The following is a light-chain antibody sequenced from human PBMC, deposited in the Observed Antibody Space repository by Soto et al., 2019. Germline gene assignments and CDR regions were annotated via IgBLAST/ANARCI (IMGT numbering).Light chain of an antibody. CDR3: CSYAGNVD. Sequence: QSALTQPASVSGSPGQSITISCTGTSSDVGSDNLVSWFQQHPGKAPKLMIYEASKRPSGVSIRFSASRSGNTASLTISGLQAEDEADYYCCSYAGNVDFGGGTKLTVL. V-gene: IGLV2-23*01. J-gene: IGLJ2*01. CDR1: SSDVGSDNL. CDR2: EAS.